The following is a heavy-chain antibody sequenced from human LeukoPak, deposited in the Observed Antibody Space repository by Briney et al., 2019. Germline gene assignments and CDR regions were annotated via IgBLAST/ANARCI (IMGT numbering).Heavy chain of an antibody. CDR1: GYTFTGYY. J-gene: IGHJ4*02. D-gene: IGHD6-19*01. CDR3: ARVGRWLASQTYYFDY. CDR2: ISAYNGNT. Sequence: ASVKVSCKASGYTFTGYYMHWVRQAPGQGLEWMGWISAYNGNTNYAQKLQGRVTMTTDTSTSTAYMELRSLRSDDTAVYYCARVGRWLASQTYYFDYWGQGTLVTVSS. V-gene: IGHV1-18*04.